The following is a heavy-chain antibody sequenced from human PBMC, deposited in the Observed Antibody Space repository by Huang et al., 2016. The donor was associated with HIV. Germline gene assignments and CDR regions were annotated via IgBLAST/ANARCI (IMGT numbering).Heavy chain of an antibody. CDR1: GGSFRGYY. CDR3: ARWHAGSSQYFDH. Sequence: QVQLRQWGAGLLKPSETLSLTCAVYGGSFRGYYWSWVRQPPVKGLEWIAEINHNGATKYNSSHNRRVTVSMDPSKNQFSLRMVAVTATDTAIYFCARWHAGSSQYFDHWGQGTLATVSS. J-gene: IGHJ4*02. V-gene: IGHV4-34*01. CDR2: INHNGAT.